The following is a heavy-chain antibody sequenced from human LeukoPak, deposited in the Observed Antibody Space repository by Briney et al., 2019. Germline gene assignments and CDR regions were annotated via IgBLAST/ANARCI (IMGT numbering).Heavy chain of an antibody. V-gene: IGHV3-53*01. CDR3: ASTVTTFLDY. CDR2: IYSGGST. D-gene: IGHD4-17*01. J-gene: IGHJ4*02. Sequence: GGSLRLFCAASGFTVSSDYMSWVRQAPGKGLEWVSVIYSGGSTYYADSVKGRFTISRDNSKNTLYLQMNSLRAEDTAVYYCASTVTTFLDYWGQGTLVTVSS. CDR1: GFTVSSDY.